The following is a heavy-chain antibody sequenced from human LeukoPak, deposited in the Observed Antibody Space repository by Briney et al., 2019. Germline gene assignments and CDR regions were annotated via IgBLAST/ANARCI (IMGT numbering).Heavy chain of an antibody. V-gene: IGHV1-18*01. CDR3: ARNRYSSSGGHYYYYGMDV. Sequence: ASVKVSCKASGYTFTSYGISWVRQAPGQGLEWMGWISAYNGNTNYAQKLQGRVTMTTDTSTSTAYMELRSLRSDDTAVYHCARNRYSSSGGHYYYYGMDVWGQGTTVTVSS. CDR2: ISAYNGNT. D-gene: IGHD6-13*01. J-gene: IGHJ6*02. CDR1: GYTFTSYG.